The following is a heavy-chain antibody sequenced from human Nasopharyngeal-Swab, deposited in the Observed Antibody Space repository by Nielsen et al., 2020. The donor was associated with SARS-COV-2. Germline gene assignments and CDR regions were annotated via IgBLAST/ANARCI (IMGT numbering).Heavy chain of an antibody. Sequence: TLSLTCAVSGGSVSSANWWSWVRQPPGKRLEWIGEVKHNVSTNYNPSLKSRVTISLDKTKNQVSLRVNSLTAADTAVYYCASFYDFWTWGQGTLVTVSS. CDR2: VKHNVST. J-gene: IGHJ4*02. V-gene: IGHV4-4*02. CDR1: GGSVSSANW. D-gene: IGHD3-3*01. CDR3: ASFYDFWT.